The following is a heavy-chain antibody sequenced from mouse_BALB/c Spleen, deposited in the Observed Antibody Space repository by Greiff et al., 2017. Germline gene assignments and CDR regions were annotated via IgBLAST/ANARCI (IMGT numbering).Heavy chain of an antibody. J-gene: IGHJ4*01. D-gene: IGHD1-1*01. CDR1: GYTFTSYT. Sequence: AAELARPGASVKMSCKASGYTFTSYTMHWVKQRPGQGLEWIGYINPSSGYTEYNQKFKDKTTLTADKSSSTAYMQLSSLTSEDSAVYYCARSRYYYGSSYSYAMDYWGQGTSVTVSS. CDR3: ARSRYYYGSSYSYAMDY. CDR2: INPSSGYT. V-gene: IGHV1-4*02.